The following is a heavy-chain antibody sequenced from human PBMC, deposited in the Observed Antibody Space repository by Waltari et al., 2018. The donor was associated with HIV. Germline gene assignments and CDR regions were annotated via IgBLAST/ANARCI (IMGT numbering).Heavy chain of an antibody. V-gene: IGHV4-38-2*01. CDR1: GSSIKTDYY. Sequence: QVQLQESGPGLVRPSETLSLTCVVSGSSIKTDYYWGWIRQPPGKGLEWIGSASLSGGTCHNASLKSRVTMSADRSKNQFSLKMSSVTAADTAVYYCARAKVVPALFELWGRGTLVTVSS. CDR2: ASLSGGT. D-gene: IGHD2-15*01. CDR3: ARAKVVPALFEL. J-gene: IGHJ2*01.